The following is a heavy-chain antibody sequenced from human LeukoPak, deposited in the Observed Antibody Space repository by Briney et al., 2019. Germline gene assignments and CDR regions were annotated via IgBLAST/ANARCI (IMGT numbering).Heavy chain of an antibody. V-gene: IGHV3-48*04. J-gene: IGHJ4*02. CDR3: ARGWGGNSDY. CDR2: ISSSSSTI. CDR1: GFTFSSYS. D-gene: IGHD3-16*01. Sequence: GGSLRLSCAASGFTFSSYSMNWVRQAPGKGLEWVSYISSSSSTIYYADSAKGRFTISRDNAKNSLYLQMNSLRAEDTAVYYCARGWGGNSDYWGQGTLVTVSS.